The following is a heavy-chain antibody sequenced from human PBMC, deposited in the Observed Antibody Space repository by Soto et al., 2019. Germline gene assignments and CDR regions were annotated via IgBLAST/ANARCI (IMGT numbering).Heavy chain of an antibody. D-gene: IGHD6-13*01. Sequence: QVQLVQSGAEVKKPGSSVKVSCKASGGTFSSYTFSWVRQAPGQGLEWMGGIVPLFGTTNDAKIFQGRVTISADETTSTGYMELSSLRSEDSAMDYCARDGDGTSTRPRGAFYIRGQGTVIPGSS. J-gene: IGHJ3*02. V-gene: IGHV1-69*01. CDR1: GGTFSSYT. CDR2: IVPLFGTT. CDR3: ARDGDGTSTRPRGAFYI.